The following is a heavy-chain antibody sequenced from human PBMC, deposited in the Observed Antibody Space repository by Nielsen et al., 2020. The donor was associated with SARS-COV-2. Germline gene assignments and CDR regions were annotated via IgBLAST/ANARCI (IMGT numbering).Heavy chain of an antibody. CDR3: VLALPAPPGAVGVLGHIAY. J-gene: IGHJ4*02. V-gene: IGHV1-3*01. CDR1: GYTFTSFA. Sequence: ASVKVSCKTSGYTFTSFAIHWVRQASGQSLEWMGWINAGNGNTKYSQNFQGRVTINADTSTSTAYMELSSLRSDDTAVYFCVLALPAPPGAVGVLGHIAYWGQGTLVTVSS. CDR2: INAGNGNT. D-gene: IGHD1-14*01.